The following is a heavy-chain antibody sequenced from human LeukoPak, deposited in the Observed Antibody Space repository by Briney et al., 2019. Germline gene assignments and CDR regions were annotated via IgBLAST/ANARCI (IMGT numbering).Heavy chain of an antibody. CDR3: ARYHYGLDY. CDR1: AYTFTDYY. D-gene: IGHD4-17*01. CDR2: INPNTGDT. Sequence: ASVKVSCKASAYTFTDYYIHWVRQAPGQGLGWMGRINPNTGDTNFAQKFQGRVTMTRDMSISTAFMDLSSLRSDDTAVYYCARYHYGLDYWGQGTLVTVSS. V-gene: IGHV1-2*06. J-gene: IGHJ4*02.